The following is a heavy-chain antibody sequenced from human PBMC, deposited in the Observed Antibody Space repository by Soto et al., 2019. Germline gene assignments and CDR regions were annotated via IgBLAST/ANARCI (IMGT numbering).Heavy chain of an antibody. J-gene: IGHJ5*02. CDR2: IYHSGST. V-gene: IGHV4-30-2*01. D-gene: IGHD3-10*01. CDR1: GGSISSGGYS. Sequence: PSETLSLTCAVSGGSISSGGYSWSWIRQPPGKGLEWIGYIYHSGSTYYNPSLKSRVTISVDRSKNQFSLKLSSVTAADTAVYYCARDGSRSYTNWFDPWGQGTLVTVAS. CDR3: ARDGSRSYTNWFDP.